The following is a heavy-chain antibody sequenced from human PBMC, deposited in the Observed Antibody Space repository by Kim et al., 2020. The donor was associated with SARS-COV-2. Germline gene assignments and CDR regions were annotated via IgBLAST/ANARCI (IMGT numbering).Heavy chain of an antibody. CDR2: IYYSGRT. Sequence: SETLSLNCTVSGGSISRYYWSWIRQPPGKGLEWIGYIYYSGRTNYNPSLKSRVTISLDTSKNQFSLKLSSVTVADTVVYYCARCIAAAGTSYYGMEAWG. V-gene: IGHV4-59*13. D-gene: IGHD6-13*01. CDR1: GGSISRYY. CDR3: ARCIAAAGTSYYGMEA. J-gene: IGHJ6*02.